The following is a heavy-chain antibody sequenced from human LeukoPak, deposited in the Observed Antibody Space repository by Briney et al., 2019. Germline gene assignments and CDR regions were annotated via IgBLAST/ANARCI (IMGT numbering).Heavy chain of an antibody. CDR3: ARVVGASHHTVDY. D-gene: IGHD1-26*01. J-gene: IGHJ4*02. V-gene: IGHV3-53*01. CDR2: IYSGDRT. CDR1: GFTVSAYS. Sequence: GGSLRLSCAASGFTVSAYSMGWVRPAPGEGLEWLSLIYSGDRTYHADSVKGRFTVSRDDSENTLSLQMNSLRVEDTALYFCARVVGASHHTVDYWGQGALVTVSS.